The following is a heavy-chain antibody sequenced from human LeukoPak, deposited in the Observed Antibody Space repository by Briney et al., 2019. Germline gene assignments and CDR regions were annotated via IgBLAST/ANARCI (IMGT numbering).Heavy chain of an antibody. D-gene: IGHD2-15*01. CDR3: ARADIVVVVAAPYYYYGMDV. Sequence: SVKVSCKASGGTFSSYAISWVRQAPGQGLEWMGGIISIFGTANYAQKFQGRVTITADESTSTAYMELSSLRSEDTAVYYCARADIVVVVAAPYYYYGMDVWGQGTTVTVSS. CDR1: GGTFSSYA. V-gene: IGHV1-69*13. J-gene: IGHJ6*02. CDR2: IISIFGTA.